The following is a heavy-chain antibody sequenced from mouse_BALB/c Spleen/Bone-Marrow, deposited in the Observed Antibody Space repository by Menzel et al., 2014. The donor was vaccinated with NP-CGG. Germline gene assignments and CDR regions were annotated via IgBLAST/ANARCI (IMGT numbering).Heavy chain of an antibody. J-gene: IGHJ3*01. Sequence: DVQLVESGGGLVQPGGSLKLSCAASGFDFRRYWMSWVRQAPGKGLEWIGEINPGSNTINYTPSLKDKFIISRDNAKNTLYLQMSKVKSEDTALYYCARLGYYGWFAYWGQGTLVTVSA. D-gene: IGHD2-3*01. V-gene: IGHV4-1*02. CDR1: GFDFRRYW. CDR3: ARLGYYGWFAY. CDR2: INPGSNTI.